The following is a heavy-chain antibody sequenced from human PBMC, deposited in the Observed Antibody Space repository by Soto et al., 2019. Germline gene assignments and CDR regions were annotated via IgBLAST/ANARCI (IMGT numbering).Heavy chain of an antibody. CDR2: IYYSGST. V-gene: IGHV4-30-4*01. D-gene: IGHD6-13*01. CDR3: ASPASLGSSWGDDAFDI. Sequence: QVQLQESGPGLVKPSQTLSLTCTVSGGSISSGDYYWSWIRQPPGKGLEWIGYIYYSGSTYYNPSLKSRVTISVDTSKNPFSLKLSSVTAADTAVYYCASPASLGSSWGDDAFDIWGQGTMVTVSS. CDR1: GGSISSGDYY. J-gene: IGHJ3*02.